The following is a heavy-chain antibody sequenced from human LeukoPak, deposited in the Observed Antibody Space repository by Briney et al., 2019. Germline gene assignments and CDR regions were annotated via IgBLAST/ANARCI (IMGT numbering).Heavy chain of an antibody. V-gene: IGHV4-34*01. CDR1: GGSFRGYY. J-gene: IGHJ5*02. D-gene: IGHD2-21*02. CDR3: AREPQGDLPWFDP. Sequence: SETLSLTCAVYGGSFRGYYWSWIRQPPGKGLEWIGEINHSGSTNYNPSLKSRVTISVDTSKNQFSLKLSSVTAADTAVYYCAREPQGDLPWFDPWGQGTLVTVSS. CDR2: INHSGST.